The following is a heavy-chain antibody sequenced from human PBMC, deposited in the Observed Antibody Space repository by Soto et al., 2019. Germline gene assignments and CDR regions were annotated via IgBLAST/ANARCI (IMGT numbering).Heavy chain of an antibody. CDR2: ISANSGDT. CDR3: ARAGASNWNYVSSSS. J-gene: IGHJ4*02. D-gene: IGHD1-7*01. Sequence: ASVNVSCKASGYNFAGSGFIWVRQAPGQGLEWMGWISANSGDTNYAQNLQGRVTTTTDTSTSTAYMELRSLTSDDTAVYYCARAGASNWNYVSSSSWGQGTLVTVSS. V-gene: IGHV1-18*04. CDR1: GYNFAGSG.